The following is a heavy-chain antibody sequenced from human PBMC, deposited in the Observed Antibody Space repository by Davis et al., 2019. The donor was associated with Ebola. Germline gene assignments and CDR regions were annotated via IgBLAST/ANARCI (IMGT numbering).Heavy chain of an antibody. CDR1: GYTFTTYG. J-gene: IGHJ6*03. D-gene: IGHD2-2*01. CDR2: ISAYNGNT. CDR3: ARDHIVVVPAALYYYYYYMDV. V-gene: IGHV1-18*01. Sequence: ASVKVSCKASGYTFTTYGISWVRQAPGQGLEWMGWISAYNGNTNYAQKLQGRVTMTTDTSTNTAYMELNSLRAEDTAVYYCARDHIVVVPAALYYYYYYMDVWGKGTTVTVSS.